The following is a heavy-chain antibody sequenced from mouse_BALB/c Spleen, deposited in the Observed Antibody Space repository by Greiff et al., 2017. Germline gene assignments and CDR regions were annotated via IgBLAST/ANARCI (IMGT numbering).Heavy chain of an antibody. V-gene: IGHV1S56*01. J-gene: IGHJ4*01. CDR1: GYTFTSYY. Sequence: QVQLQQSGPELVKPGASVKMSCKASGYTFTSYYIHWVKQRPGQGLEWIGWIYPGDGSTKYNEKFKGKTTLTADKSSSTAYMLLSSLTSEDSAIYFCARGDYYGSSYYAMDYWGQGTSVTVSS. CDR3: ARGDYYGSSYYAMDY. D-gene: IGHD1-1*01. CDR2: IYPGDGST.